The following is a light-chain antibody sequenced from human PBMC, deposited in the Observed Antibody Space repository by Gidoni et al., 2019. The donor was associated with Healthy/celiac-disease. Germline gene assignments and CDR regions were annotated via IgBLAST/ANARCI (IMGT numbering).Light chain of an antibody. J-gene: IGKJ3*01. CDR3: QQYDNLWDLX. CDR1: QDISNY. Sequence: DIQMTQSPSSLSASVGDRVTITCQASQDISNYLNWYQQKPGKAPKLLIYDASNLETGVPSRFSGSGSGTDFTFTISSLQPEDIATYYCQQYDNLWDLXFXPGTKVDIK. V-gene: IGKV1-33*01. CDR2: DAS.